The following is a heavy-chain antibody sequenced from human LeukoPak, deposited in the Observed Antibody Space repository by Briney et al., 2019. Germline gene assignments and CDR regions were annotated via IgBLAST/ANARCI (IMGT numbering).Heavy chain of an antibody. V-gene: IGHV5-51*01. CDR1: AYSFTSYW. Sequence: GECLKISCKGSAYSFTSYWIVWVGQMPGKGLEWMGIIFPGDSDARYSPSFQGQVTISADNSLRTAYLQWSSLKGSDTAMYYCARHKYSGSNYWGQGTLVTVSS. D-gene: IGHD1-26*01. J-gene: IGHJ4*02. CDR2: IFPGDSDA. CDR3: ARHKYSGSNY.